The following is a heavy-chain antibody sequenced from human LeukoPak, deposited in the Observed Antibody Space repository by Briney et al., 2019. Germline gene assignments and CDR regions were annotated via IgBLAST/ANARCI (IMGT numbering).Heavy chain of an antibody. CDR3: AKTYSGSLVGYFDY. V-gene: IGHV3-53*01. D-gene: IGHD1-26*01. Sequence: PGGSLRLSCAASGFTVSSNYMSWVRQAPGKGLEWVSVIYSGGSTYYADSVKGRFTISRDNSKNTLYLQMNSLRAEDTAVYYCAKTYSGSLVGYFDYWGQGTLVTVSS. CDR2: IYSGGST. CDR1: GFTVSSNY. J-gene: IGHJ4*02.